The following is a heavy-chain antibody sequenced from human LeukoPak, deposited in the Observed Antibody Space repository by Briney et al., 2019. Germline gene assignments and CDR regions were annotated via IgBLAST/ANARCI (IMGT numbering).Heavy chain of an antibody. D-gene: IGHD3-22*01. V-gene: IGHV3-64*01. CDR3: ARVSLWGYYDSSGYLDY. J-gene: IGHJ4*02. CDR2: ISSNGGST. CDR1: GFTFSSYA. Sequence: GGSLRLSCAASGFTFSSYAMHWVRQAPGKGLEYVSAISSNGGSTNYANSVKGRFTISRDNSKNTLYLQMGSLRAEDMAVYYCARVSLWGYYDSSGYLDYWGQGTLVTVSS.